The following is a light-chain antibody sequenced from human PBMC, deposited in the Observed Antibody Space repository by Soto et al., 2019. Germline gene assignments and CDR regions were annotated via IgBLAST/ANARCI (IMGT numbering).Light chain of an antibody. CDR1: QSVSGY. CDR2: DAS. V-gene: IGKV3-11*01. CDR3: QQRSNWPST. J-gene: IGKJ4*01. Sequence: EIVLTQSPATLSLSPGERATLSCRASQSVSGYLAWYQQKPGQAPRLLMYDASNRATGIPSRFSGSGSGTDFNITISILEPEDFAVYSCQQRSNWPSTFGGGTKVEIK.